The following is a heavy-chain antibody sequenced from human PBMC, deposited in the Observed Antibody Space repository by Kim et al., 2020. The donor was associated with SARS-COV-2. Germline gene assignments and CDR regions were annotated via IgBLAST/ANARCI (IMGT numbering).Heavy chain of an antibody. CDR2: ISYDGSNK. Sequence: GGSLRLSCAASGFTFSSYAMHWVRQAPGKGLEWVAVISYDGSNKYYADSVKGRFTISRDNSKNTLYLQMNSLRAEDTAVYYCARDGVTPFGVVRNYGWFDPWGQGTLVTVSS. CDR3: ARDGVTPFGVVRNYGWFDP. CDR1: GFTFSSYA. J-gene: IGHJ5*02. D-gene: IGHD3-3*01. V-gene: IGHV3-30*04.